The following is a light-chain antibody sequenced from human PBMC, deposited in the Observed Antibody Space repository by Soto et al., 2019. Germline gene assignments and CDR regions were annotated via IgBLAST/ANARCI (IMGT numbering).Light chain of an antibody. CDR1: QSISNW. CDR2: DLS. Sequence: DIQMTQSPSTLSASVGDRVTITCRASQSISNWLAWYQQKPGRAPKLLIYDLSTVESGVPPRFSGSGSGTEFTLTISSLQPDDFASYYCQQYNSYSWTFGQGTKVEIK. V-gene: IGKV1-5*01. CDR3: QQYNSYSWT. J-gene: IGKJ1*01.